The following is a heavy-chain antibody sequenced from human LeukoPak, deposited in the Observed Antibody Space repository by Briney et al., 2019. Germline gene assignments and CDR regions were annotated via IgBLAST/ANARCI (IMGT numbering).Heavy chain of an antibody. CDR1: GGSINSGGYS. CDR3: ARVRPEGAFDI. V-gene: IGHV4-30-2*01. D-gene: IGHD1-14*01. Sequence: SETLSLTCAVSGGSINSGGYSWSWIRQPPGKGLQWIGYIYQSGSAYYNPSLKSRVTISVDRSKNQFSLKLSSVTAADTAVYYCARVRPEGAFDIWGQGTMVTVSS. J-gene: IGHJ3*02. CDR2: IYQSGSA.